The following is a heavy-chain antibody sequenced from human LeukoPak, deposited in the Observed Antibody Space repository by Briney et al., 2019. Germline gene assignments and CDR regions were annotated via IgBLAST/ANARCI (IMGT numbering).Heavy chain of an antibody. V-gene: IGHV3-7*01. J-gene: IGHJ6*03. CDR3: ARAGRKSRGVDIVRKKETGYYYYMDV. CDR1: GFTFSSYA. D-gene: IGHD2-15*01. CDR2: IKQDVTEK. Sequence: PGGSLRLSCAASGFTFSSYAMSWVRQAPGKGLEWVAYIKQDVTEKYYVDSVKGRFSISRDNTKNSLYLQMNSLRAEDTAVYYCARAGRKSRGVDIVRKKETGYYYYMDVWGKGTTVTVSS.